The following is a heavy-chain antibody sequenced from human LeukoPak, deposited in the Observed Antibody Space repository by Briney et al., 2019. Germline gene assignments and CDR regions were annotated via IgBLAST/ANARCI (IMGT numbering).Heavy chain of an antibody. V-gene: IGHV4-59*01. CDR2: IYYSGST. J-gene: IGHJ4*02. CDR3: ARDYSGSSWFPSYFDY. CDR1: GGSISSYY. D-gene: IGHD6-13*01. Sequence: SETLSLTCTVSGGSISSYYWSWIRQPPGKGLEWIGYIYYSGSTNYNPSLKSRVTISVDTSKNQFSLKLSSVTAADTAVYYCARDYSGSSWFPSYFDYWGQGTLVTVSS.